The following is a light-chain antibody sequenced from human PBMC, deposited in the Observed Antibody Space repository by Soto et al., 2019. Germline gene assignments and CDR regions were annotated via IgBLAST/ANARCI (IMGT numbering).Light chain of an antibody. CDR3: QQSYSTPIT. Sequence: DIQLTQSPSSVSASLGDRASIXXRASQSISSYLNWYQQKPGKAPKLXIYAASSLQSGVPSRFSGSGSGTDFTLTISSLQPEDFATYYCQQSYSTPITFGQGTRLEIK. CDR1: QSISSY. J-gene: IGKJ5*01. V-gene: IGKV1-39*01. CDR2: AAS.